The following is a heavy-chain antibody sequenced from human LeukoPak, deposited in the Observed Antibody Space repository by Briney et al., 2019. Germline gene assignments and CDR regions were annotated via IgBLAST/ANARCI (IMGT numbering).Heavy chain of an antibody. V-gene: IGHV3-23*01. CDR3: ARDYEYDSSGYSID. D-gene: IGHD3-22*01. CDR2: VSGGADNS. J-gene: IGHJ4*02. Sequence: GGSLRLSCESSGFRFRLHSMTWVRQAAGKGLEWVSSVSGGADNSYYADSVKGRFTVSRDYSKNTLYLQMNSLRAEDTAVYYCARDYEYDSSGYSIDWGQGTLVTVSS. CDR1: GFRFRLHS.